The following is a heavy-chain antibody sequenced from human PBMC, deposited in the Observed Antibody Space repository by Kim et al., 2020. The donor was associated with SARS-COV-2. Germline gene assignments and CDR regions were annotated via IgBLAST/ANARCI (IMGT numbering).Heavy chain of an antibody. Sequence: NYDSTLLKARVTISKDTSKNQVVLTMTNMDPVDTATYYCARISSPIVASDYWGQGTLVTVSS. CDR3: ARISSPIVASDY. J-gene: IGHJ4*02. CDR2: N. D-gene: IGHD5-12*01. V-gene: IGHV2-70*01.